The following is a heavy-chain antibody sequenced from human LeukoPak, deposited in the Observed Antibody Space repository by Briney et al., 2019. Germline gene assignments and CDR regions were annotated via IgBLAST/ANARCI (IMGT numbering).Heavy chain of an antibody. Sequence: GSLRLSCAASGFPFISYGMHWVRQAPGKGLEWVAVIWYDGSNKYYADSVKGRFTISRDNSKNTLYLQMNSLRAEDTAVYYCARDVYYGSGSYFDYWGQGTLVTVSS. CDR3: ARDVYYGSGSYFDY. V-gene: IGHV3-33*01. D-gene: IGHD3-10*01. CDR2: IWYDGSNK. J-gene: IGHJ4*02. CDR1: GFPFISYG.